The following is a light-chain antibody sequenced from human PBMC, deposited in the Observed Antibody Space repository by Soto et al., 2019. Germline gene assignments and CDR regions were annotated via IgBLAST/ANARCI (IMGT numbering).Light chain of an antibody. Sequence: VMTQSPLSLPVTPGEPASISCRSSQSLLHSDGYIYLDWYLQRPGQSPQLLICLGSNRASGVPDRFSGSGSGTHFTLTISRVEAEDFGVYYCMQALQTPWTFGQGTRVEVK. CDR2: LGS. CDR1: QSLLHSDGYIY. V-gene: IGKV2-28*01. J-gene: IGKJ1*01. CDR3: MQALQTPWT.